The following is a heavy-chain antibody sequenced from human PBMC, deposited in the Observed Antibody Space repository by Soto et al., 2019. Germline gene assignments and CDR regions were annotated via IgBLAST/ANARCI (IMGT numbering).Heavy chain of an antibody. CDR1: GFTFSSYG. V-gene: IGHV3-48*01. D-gene: IGHD5-18*01. CDR2: ISATDSTI. Sequence: SGGSLRLSCAGSGFTFSSYGMNWVRQAPGKGLEWVSYISATDSTIYYADSVKGRFTISRDNVKNSLYLQMNSLRAEDTAVYYCARGEGGYSYGSYYYYGMDVWGQGTTVTVSS. CDR3: ARGEGGYSYGSYYYYGMDV. J-gene: IGHJ6*02.